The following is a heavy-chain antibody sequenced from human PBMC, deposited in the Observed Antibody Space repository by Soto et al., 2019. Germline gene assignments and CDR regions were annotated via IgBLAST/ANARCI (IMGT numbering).Heavy chain of an antibody. CDR2: INHSGST. CDR1: GGSFSGYY. Sequence: SETLSLTCAVYGGSFSGYYWSWIRQPPGKGLEWIGEINHSGSTNYNPSLKSRVTISVDTSKNQFSLKLSSVTAADTAVYYCAALLHPCRDLRSFQRWGRGTLVRVAS. V-gene: IGHV4-34*01. CDR3: AALLHPCRDLRSFQR. J-gene: IGHJ1*01. D-gene: IGHD2-15*01.